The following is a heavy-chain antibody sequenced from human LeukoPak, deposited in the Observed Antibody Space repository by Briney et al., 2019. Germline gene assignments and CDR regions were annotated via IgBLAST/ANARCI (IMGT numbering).Heavy chain of an antibody. CDR3: ATTPAGYSSKNPSNWFDP. CDR2: ISSSSSYI. Sequence: GGSLRLSCAASGFTFSSYSMNWVRQAPGKGLEWVSSISSSSSYIYYADSVKGRFTISRDNAKNSLYLQMNSLRAEDTAVYYCATTPAGYSSKNPSNWFDPWGQGTLVTVSS. V-gene: IGHV3-21*01. CDR1: GFTFSSYS. D-gene: IGHD6-19*01. J-gene: IGHJ5*02.